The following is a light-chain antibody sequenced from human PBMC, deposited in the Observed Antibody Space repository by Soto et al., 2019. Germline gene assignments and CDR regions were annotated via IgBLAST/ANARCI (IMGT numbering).Light chain of an antibody. CDR3: QHYGSSRT. Sequence: EIVLTQSPGTLSLSPGERATLSCRASQSVSSSLAWYQQRPGQAPRLLIYDASSRATGIPDRFSGSGSGTDFTLTISRLEPEDFEVYYCQHYGSSRTFGKGTKV. V-gene: IGKV3-20*01. CDR2: DAS. J-gene: IGKJ1*01. CDR1: QSVSSS.